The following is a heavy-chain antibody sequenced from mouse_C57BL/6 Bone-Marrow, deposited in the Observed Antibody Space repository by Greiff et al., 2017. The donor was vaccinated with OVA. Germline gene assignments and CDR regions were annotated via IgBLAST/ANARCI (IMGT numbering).Heavy chain of an antibody. J-gene: IGHJ2*01. CDR1: GYTFTSYW. CDR2: IYPGSGST. D-gene: IGHD2-4*01. CDR3: AREYYDYDVDY. V-gene: IGHV1-55*01. Sequence: QVQLQQSGAELVKPGASVKMSCKASGYTFTSYWITWVKQRPGQGLEWIGDIYPGSGSTNYNEKFKSKATLTVDTSSSTAYMQLSSLTSEDSAVYYCAREYYDYDVDYWGQGTTLTVSS.